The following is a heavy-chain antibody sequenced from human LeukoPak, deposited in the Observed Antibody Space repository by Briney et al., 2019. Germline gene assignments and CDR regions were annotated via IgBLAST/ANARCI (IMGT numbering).Heavy chain of an antibody. J-gene: IGHJ4*02. CDR1: GFTFSSFW. CDR2: IKQDGSEK. CDR3: ARAPPPPAAFKYYFDY. Sequence: GGSLRLSCAASGFTFSSFWMSWVRQAPGKGLEWVANIKQDGSEKYYVDSVKGRFTISRDNAKNSLYLQMNSLRAEDTAVYYCARAPPPPAAFKYYFDYWGQGTLVTVSS. D-gene: IGHD2-2*01. V-gene: IGHV3-7*01.